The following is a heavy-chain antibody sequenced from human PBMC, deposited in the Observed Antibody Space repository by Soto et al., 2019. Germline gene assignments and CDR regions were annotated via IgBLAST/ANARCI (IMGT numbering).Heavy chain of an antibody. CDR2: ISGSGGST. CDR3: AKSSGWFHPFDY. J-gene: IGHJ4*02. D-gene: IGHD6-19*01. CDR1: GFTFSSYA. Sequence: EVQLLESGGGLVQPGGSLRLSCAASGFTFSSYALSWVRQAPGKGLEWVSVISGSGGSTYYADSVKGRFTISRDNSKNTLYLQMNSLRADDPAVYYCAKSSGWFHPFDYWGQGTLVTVSS. V-gene: IGHV3-23*01.